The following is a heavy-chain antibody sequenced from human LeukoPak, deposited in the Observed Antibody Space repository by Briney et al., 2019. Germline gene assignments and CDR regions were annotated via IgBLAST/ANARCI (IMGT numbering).Heavy chain of an antibody. CDR2: INHSGST. CDR1: GGSFSGYY. J-gene: IGHJ3*02. V-gene: IGHV4-34*01. D-gene: IGHD3-22*01. CDR3: ARGGLWYYYDSSGQGAFDI. Sequence: SETLSLTCAVYGGSFSGYYWSWIRQPPGKGLEWIGDINHSGSTNYNPSLKSRVTISVDTSKNQFSLKLSSVTAADTAVYYCARGGLWYYYDSSGQGAFDIWGQGTMVTVSS.